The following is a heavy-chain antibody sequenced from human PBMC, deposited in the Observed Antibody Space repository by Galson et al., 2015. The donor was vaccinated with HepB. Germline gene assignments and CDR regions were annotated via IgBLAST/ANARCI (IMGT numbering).Heavy chain of an antibody. V-gene: IGHV4-30-4*01. D-gene: IGHD3-22*01. J-gene: IGHJ4*02. CDR1: GGSIASGDYY. CDR3: ARGIRGLYYDTSGSRPYPFDF. Sequence: TLSLTCTVSGGSIASGDYYWNWIRQSPGKGLEWIGYIYYSGSTYYSPSLKSRVIISVDTSKNQFSLKLNSVTAADTAVYYCARGIRGLYYDTSGSRPYPFDFWGPGTLVTLS. CDR2: IYYSGST.